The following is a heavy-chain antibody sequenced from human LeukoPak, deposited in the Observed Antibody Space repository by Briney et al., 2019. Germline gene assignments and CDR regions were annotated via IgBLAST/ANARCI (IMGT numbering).Heavy chain of an antibody. CDR1: GGSFSGYY. V-gene: IGHV4-34*01. CDR3: ARGPRYCSSTSCYPSWFDP. CDR2: IYYSGST. Sequence: SETLSLTCAVYGGSFSGYYWSWIRQPPGKGLEWIGYIYYSGSTNYNPSLKSRVTISVDTSKNQFSLKLSSVTAADTAVYYCARGPRYCSSTSCYPSWFDPWGQGTLVTVSS. D-gene: IGHD2-2*01. J-gene: IGHJ5*02.